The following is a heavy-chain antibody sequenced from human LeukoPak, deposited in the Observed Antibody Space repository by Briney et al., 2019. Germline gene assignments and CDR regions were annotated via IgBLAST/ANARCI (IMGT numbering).Heavy chain of an antibody. Sequence: PSETLSLTCAVYGGSFSGYYWSRIRQPPGKGLEWIGEINHSGSTNYNPSLKSRVTISVDTSKNQFSLKLSSVTAADTAVYYCARSTIFGVAHLGFDPWGQGTLVTVSS. CDR3: ARSTIFGVAHLGFDP. V-gene: IGHV4-34*01. J-gene: IGHJ5*02. D-gene: IGHD3-3*01. CDR2: INHSGST. CDR1: GGSFSGYY.